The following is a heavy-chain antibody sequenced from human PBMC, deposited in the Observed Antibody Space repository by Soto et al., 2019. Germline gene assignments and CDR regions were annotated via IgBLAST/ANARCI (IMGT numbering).Heavy chain of an antibody. CDR1: GFTFSSYA. CDR2: ISGSGGST. V-gene: IGHV3-23*01. Sequence: EVQLLESGGGLVQPGGSLRLSCAASGFTFSSYAMSWVRQAPGKGLEWVSGISGSGGSTYYADSVKGRFTISRDNSKNTLFLQMNSLRAEDTAVYYCAKCTRGGGSTPVDYWGQGTLVPVSS. CDR3: AKCTRGGGSTPVDY. D-gene: IGHD2-15*01. J-gene: IGHJ4*02.